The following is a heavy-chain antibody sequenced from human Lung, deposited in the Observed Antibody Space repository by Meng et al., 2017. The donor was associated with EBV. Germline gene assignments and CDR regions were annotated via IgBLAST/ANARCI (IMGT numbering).Heavy chain of an antibody. CDR2: IYDSGST. CDR1: GGSIRFGDYY. CDR3: AREYSSSSGLPGP. Sequence: QGQLQGSGPGLVKPSQTLSLTCTGSGGSIRFGDYYWSWIRQPPGKGLEWIGYIYDSGSTSYNPSLMSRVTISVDTSRNQFSLKLTSVTAADTAVYYCAREYSSSSGLPGPWGQGTLVTVSS. V-gene: IGHV4-30-4*08. J-gene: IGHJ5*02. D-gene: IGHD6-6*01.